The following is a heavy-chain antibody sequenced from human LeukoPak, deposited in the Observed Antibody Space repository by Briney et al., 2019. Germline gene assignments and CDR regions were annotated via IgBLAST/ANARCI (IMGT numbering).Heavy chain of an antibody. CDR1: GFTFSSYD. CDR2: IGTAGDT. CDR3: ARDTYSSSWGVDY. D-gene: IGHD6-13*01. J-gene: IGHJ4*02. V-gene: IGHV3-13*01. Sequence: GGSLRLSCAASGFTFSSYDMHWVRQATGKGVEWVSAIGTAGDTYYPGSVKGRFTISRENAKNSLYLQMNSLRAGDTAVYYCARDTYSSSWGVDYWGQGTLVTVSS.